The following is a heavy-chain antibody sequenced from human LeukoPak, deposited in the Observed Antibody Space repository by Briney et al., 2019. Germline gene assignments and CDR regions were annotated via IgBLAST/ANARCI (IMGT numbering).Heavy chain of an antibody. V-gene: IGHV1-24*01. CDR2: FDPEDGET. CDR3: ATGSGSSDAFDI. CDR1: GYTLTELS. D-gene: IGHD6-6*01. Sequence: GSVKVSCKVSGYTLTELSMHWVRHAPGKGLEWMGGFDPEDGETIYAQKFQGRVTMTEDTSTDTAYMELSSLRSEDTAVYYCATGSGSSDAFDIWGQGTMVTVSS. J-gene: IGHJ3*02.